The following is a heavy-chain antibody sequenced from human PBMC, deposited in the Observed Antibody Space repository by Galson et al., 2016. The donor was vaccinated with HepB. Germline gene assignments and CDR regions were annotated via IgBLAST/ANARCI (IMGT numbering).Heavy chain of an antibody. J-gene: IGHJ4*02. CDR1: GGSITTYY. D-gene: IGHD3-10*01. V-gene: IGHV4-59*01. Sequence: ETLSLTCTVSGGSITTYYWSWIRQPPGKGLEWLAYIYYTGSTNYNPSLKSRVTISIDTSKNQFSLRLTSVTAADTAVYFCASHLHGSGSSSYFDYWGPGTLSPSPQ. CDR2: IYYTGST. CDR3: ASHLHGSGSSSYFDY.